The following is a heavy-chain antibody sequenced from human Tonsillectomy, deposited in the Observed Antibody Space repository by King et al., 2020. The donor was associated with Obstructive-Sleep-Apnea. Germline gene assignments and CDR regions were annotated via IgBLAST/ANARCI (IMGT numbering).Heavy chain of an antibody. CDR1: GFTFDDYV. CDR3: AKDSWGSSSPYYYYGMDV. CDR2: ITWDGGST. V-gene: IGHV3-43D*03. Sequence: VQLVESGGVVVQPGGSLRLSCAASGFTFDDYVMHWVRQAPGKGLEWVSLITWDGGSTYYADCVKGRFTISRDNSKNSLYLQMNSLRAEDTALYYCAKDSWGSSSPYYYYGMDVWGQGTTVTVSS. J-gene: IGHJ6*02. D-gene: IGHD6-6*01.